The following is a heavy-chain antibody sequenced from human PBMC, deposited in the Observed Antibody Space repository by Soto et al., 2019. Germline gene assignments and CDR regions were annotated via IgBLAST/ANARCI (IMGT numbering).Heavy chain of an antibody. J-gene: IGHJ4*02. CDR1: GFTFSSYN. V-gene: IGHV3-48*02. Sequence: GGSLRLSCAASGFTFSSYNMNWVRQAPGKGLEWIACISTAGSAISYADSVQGRFTISRDNAKNSLYLQMNSLRDEDTAVYYCARDLHYAFDYWGQGTLVTASS. CDR2: ISTAGSAI. D-gene: IGHD3-16*01. CDR3: ARDLHYAFDY.